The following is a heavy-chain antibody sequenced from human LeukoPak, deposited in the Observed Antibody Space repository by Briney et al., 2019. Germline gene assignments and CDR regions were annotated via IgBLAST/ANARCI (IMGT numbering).Heavy chain of an antibody. CDR2: IYPGDSDT. CDR3: ARAPWDYLGYFDWGWFDP. D-gene: IGHD3-9*01. CDR1: GYSFTSYW. V-gene: IGHV5-51*01. Sequence: GESLKISCKGSGYSFTSYWIGWVRQMPGKGLEWMGIIYPGDSDTRYSPSFQGQVTISADKSISTAYLQWSSLKASDTAMYYCARAPWDYLGYFDWGWFDPWGQGTLVTVSS. J-gene: IGHJ5*02.